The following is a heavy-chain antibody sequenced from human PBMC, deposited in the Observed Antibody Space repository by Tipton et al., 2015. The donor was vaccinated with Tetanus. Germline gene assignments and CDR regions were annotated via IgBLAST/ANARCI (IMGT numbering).Heavy chain of an antibody. CDR1: GGSMSNNY. Sequence: TLSLTCTVSGGSMSNNYWSWIRQPPGKGLEWIAYIFHSGSTNYSPSLKSRVAISMDTSKNQISLKLSSVTAADTAVYYCARGVPRESFYLDHWGQGKQVAVSS. CDR3: ARGVPRESFYLDH. CDR2: IFHSGST. J-gene: IGHJ4*02. V-gene: IGHV4-59*01. D-gene: IGHD3-3*01.